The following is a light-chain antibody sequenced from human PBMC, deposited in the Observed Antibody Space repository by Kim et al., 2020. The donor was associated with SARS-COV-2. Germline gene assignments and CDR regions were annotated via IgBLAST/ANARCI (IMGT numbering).Light chain of an antibody. CDR2: DVS. V-gene: IGLV2-11*03. CDR1: SSDIGGYNY. J-gene: IGLJ2*01. CDR3: CSYAGTYTLI. Sequence: GQSVTISCIATSSDIGGYNYVSWYQQYPGKAPKLIIYDVSQRPSGVPDRFSGSKSGNTASLTISGLQAEDEADYHCCSYAGTYTLIFGGGTQLTVL.